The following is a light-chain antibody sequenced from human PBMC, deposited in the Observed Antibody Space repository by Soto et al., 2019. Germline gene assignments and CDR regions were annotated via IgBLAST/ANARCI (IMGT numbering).Light chain of an antibody. CDR1: QSISPW. J-gene: IGKJ2*01. V-gene: IGKV1-5*03. Sequence: DIQMTQSPSTLSASVGDRVTITCRASQSISPWLAWYQQKPGKAPKILIYKASSLESGGPSRFSGSYSGTEFTITISSLQPDDFANYYCQQYKTYSRTFGQGTKLEIK. CDR2: KAS. CDR3: QQYKTYSRT.